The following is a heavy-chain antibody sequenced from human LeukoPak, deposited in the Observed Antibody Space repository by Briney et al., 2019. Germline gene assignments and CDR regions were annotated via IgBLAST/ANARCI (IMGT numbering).Heavy chain of an antibody. CDR2: INPNSGGT. Sequence: ASVKVSCKASGYTFTGYYMHWVRQAPGQGLEWMGWINPNSGGTNYAQKFQGRVTMTRDTSISTAYMELSRLRSDDTAVYYCASIRAAAGLSWFDPWGQGTLITVSS. CDR3: ASIRAAAGLSWFDP. J-gene: IGHJ5*02. CDR1: GYTFTGYY. V-gene: IGHV1-2*02. D-gene: IGHD6-13*01.